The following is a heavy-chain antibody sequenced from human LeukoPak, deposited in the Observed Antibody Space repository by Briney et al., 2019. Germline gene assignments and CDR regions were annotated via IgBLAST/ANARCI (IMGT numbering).Heavy chain of an antibody. CDR1: GFTLSRYG. CDR3: AKDNLHYDFWSGYYEGVNWFDP. J-gene: IGHJ5*02. V-gene: IGHV3-30*02. Sequence: GGSLRLSCAASGFTLSRYGMHWVRQAPGKGLEWVACIRYDGSNKYYADSVKGRFTISRDNSKNTLYLQMNSLRAEDTAVDYCAKDNLHYDFWSGYYEGVNWFDPWGQGTLVTVSS. D-gene: IGHD3-3*01. CDR2: IRYDGSNK.